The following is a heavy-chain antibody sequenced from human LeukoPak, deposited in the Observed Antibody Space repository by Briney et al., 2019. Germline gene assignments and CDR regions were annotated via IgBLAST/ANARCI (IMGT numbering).Heavy chain of an antibody. CDR3: ARDNLHGPPAKEYFQH. CDR1: GGTFSSYA. CDR2: IIPIFGTA. J-gene: IGHJ1*01. V-gene: IGHV1-69*01. Sequence: SVKVSCKASGGTFSSYAINWVRQAPGQGLEWMGGIIPIFGTANYAQKFQGRVTITADESTSTAYMELSSLRSEDTAVYYCARDNLHGPPAKEYFQHWGQGTLVTVSS. D-gene: IGHD2-2*01.